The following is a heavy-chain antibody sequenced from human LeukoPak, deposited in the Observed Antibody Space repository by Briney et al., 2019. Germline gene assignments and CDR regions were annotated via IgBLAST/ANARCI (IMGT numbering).Heavy chain of an antibody. CDR1: GGSFSGYY. V-gene: IGHV4-34*01. D-gene: IGHD4-17*01. Sequence: SETLSLTCAVYGGSFSGYYWSWIRQPPGKGLEWIGEINHSGSTNYNPSLKSRVTISVDTSKNQFSLKLSSVTAADTAVYYCARQSHGAGLDYWGQGTLVTVSS. CDR2: INHSGST. CDR3: ARQSHGAGLDY. J-gene: IGHJ4*02.